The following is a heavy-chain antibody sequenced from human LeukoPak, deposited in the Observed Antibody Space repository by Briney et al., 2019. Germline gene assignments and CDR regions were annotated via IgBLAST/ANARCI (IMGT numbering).Heavy chain of an antibody. CDR3: ARGDIVVVVAAFDP. D-gene: IGHD2-15*01. CDR2: ISQDGSEK. J-gene: IGHJ5*02. V-gene: IGHV3-7*02. Sequence: GGSLRLSCAVSGFTFSTYWMTWVRQAPGKGLEWVANISQDGSEKYYVDSVKGRFTISRDNAKNSLSLQMNSLRAEDTAVYYCARGDIVVVVAAFDPWGQGTLVTVSS. CDR1: GFTFSTYW.